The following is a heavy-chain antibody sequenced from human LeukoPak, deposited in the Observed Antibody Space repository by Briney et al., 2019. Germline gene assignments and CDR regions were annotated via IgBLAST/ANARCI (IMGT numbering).Heavy chain of an antibody. D-gene: IGHD3-10*01. V-gene: IGHV3-23*01. CDR1: GFTFSSYA. CDR2: ISGSGGST. Sequence: GGSLRLSCAASGFTFSSYAMSWVRQAPGKGLEWVSAISGSGGSTYYADSVKGRFAISRDNSKNTLYLQMNSLRAEDTAVYYCARATSGLGELFGHWGQGTLVTVSS. J-gene: IGHJ5*02. CDR3: ARATSGLGELFGH.